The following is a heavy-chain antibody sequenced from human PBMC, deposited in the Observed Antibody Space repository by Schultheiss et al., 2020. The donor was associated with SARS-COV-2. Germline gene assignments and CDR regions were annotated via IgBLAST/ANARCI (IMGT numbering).Heavy chain of an antibody. CDR3: ARDPDRYYYYGMDV. V-gene: IGHV1-2*06. CDR1: GYTFTGYH. CDR2: IDPSGGGT. J-gene: IGHJ6*02. Sequence: ASVKVSCKASGYTFTGYHIHWVRQAPGQGLEWMGRIDPSGGGTNYAQKFQGRVTMTRDTSISTAYMELSRLRSDDTAVYYCARDPDRYYYYGMDVWGQGTTVTVSS. D-gene: IGHD1-14*01.